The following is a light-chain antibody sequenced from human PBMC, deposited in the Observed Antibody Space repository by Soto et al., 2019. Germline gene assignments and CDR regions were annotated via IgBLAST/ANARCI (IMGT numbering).Light chain of an antibody. J-gene: IGKJ4*01. CDR1: QSVGTY. Sequence: EIVLTQSPATLSLSPGERATLSCRASQSVGTYFAWYQQKPGQAPRLLIYDASNRATGIPARFSGSGSGTEFTLTISSLEPEDFAVYYCQQRMSWPLTFGGGTNVEIK. CDR2: DAS. CDR3: QQRMSWPLT. V-gene: IGKV3-11*01.